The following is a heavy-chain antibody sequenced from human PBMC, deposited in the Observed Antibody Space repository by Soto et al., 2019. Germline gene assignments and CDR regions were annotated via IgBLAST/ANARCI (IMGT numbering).Heavy chain of an antibody. J-gene: IGHJ3*01. V-gene: IGHV3-23*04. CDR3: VREGSGWNSRGSFDF. Sequence: EVQLVESGGGLVGPGGSLRLSCAASGFTFSNYAMNWVRQAPGKGLECVSVISGSGGSAYYADSVQGRFTISRDNSKNTLYLQMNSLRDEDTAIYYCVREGSGWNSRGSFDFWGRGTMVTVTS. CDR2: ISGSGGSA. D-gene: IGHD6-19*01. CDR1: GFTFSNYA.